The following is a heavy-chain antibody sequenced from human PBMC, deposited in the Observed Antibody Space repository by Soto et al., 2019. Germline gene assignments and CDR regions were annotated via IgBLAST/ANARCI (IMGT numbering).Heavy chain of an antibody. Sequence: PGGSLRLSCAPSGFTFSSYAMSWMRQAPGKGLEWVSAISGSGGSTYYADSVKGRFTISRDNSKNTLYLQMNSLRAEDTAVYYCAKSGCSSTSCYSKSDFDYWGQRTLVTVSS. J-gene: IGHJ4*02. CDR2: ISGSGGST. V-gene: IGHV3-23*01. CDR3: AKSGCSSTSCYSKSDFDY. D-gene: IGHD2-2*02. CDR1: GFTFSSYA.